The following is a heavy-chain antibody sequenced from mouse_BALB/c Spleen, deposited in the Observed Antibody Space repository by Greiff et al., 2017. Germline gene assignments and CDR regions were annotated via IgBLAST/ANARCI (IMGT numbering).Heavy chain of an antibody. CDR3: ARSDYGSSWNAMDY. CDR2: IDPANGNT. V-gene: IGHV14-3*02. D-gene: IGHD1-1*01. J-gene: IGHJ4*01. CDR1: GFNIKDTY. Sequence: EVQLQESGAELVKPGASVKLSCTASGFNIKDTYMHWVKQRPEQGLEWIGRIDPANGNTKYDPKFQGKATITADTSSNTAYLQLSSLTSEDTAVYYCARSDYGSSWNAMDYWGQGTSVTVSS.